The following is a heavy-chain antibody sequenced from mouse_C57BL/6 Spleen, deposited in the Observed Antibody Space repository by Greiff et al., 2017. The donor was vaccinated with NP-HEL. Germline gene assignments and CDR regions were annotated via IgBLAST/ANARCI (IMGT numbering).Heavy chain of an antibody. CDR1: GYAFSSSW. J-gene: IGHJ4*01. Sequence: VQLQQSGPELVKPGASVKISCKASGYAFSSSWMNWVKQRPGKGLEWIGRIYPGDGDTNYNGKFKGKATLTADKSSSTAYMQLSSLTSEDSAVYFCARGPTVVPYYAMDYWGQGTSVTVSS. V-gene: IGHV1-82*01. D-gene: IGHD1-1*01. CDR2: IYPGDGDT. CDR3: ARGPTVVPYYAMDY.